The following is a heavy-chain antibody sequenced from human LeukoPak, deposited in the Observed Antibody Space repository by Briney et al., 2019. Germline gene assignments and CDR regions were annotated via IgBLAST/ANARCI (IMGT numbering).Heavy chain of an antibody. CDR3: ASFYCSGGSCYQYYSYYYMDV. J-gene: IGHJ6*03. CDR1: GGSISSSSYY. D-gene: IGHD2-15*01. Sequence: SETLSLTCTVSGGSISSSSYYWGWIRQPPGKGLEWIGSIYYSGSTYSNPSLQSRVTISVDTSKNQFSLKLNSVTAADTAVYYCASFYCSGGSCYQYYSYYYMDVWGXGTTVTIS. CDR2: IYYSGST. V-gene: IGHV4-39*01.